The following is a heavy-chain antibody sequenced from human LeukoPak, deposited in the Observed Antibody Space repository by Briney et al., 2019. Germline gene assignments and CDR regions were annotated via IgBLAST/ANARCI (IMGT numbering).Heavy chain of an antibody. CDR3: ARPLCSGGTCYCDF. CDR2: IYPGDSDT. D-gene: IGHD2-15*01. Sequence: GESLKISCKGSGYSFTSYWIAWVRQMPGKGLEWMGIIYPGDSDTRYSPSFQGQVAISADKSISTAYLQWSSLKTSDTAMYYCARPLCSGGTCYCDFWGQGTLVTVSS. CDR1: GYSFTSYW. J-gene: IGHJ4*02. V-gene: IGHV5-51*01.